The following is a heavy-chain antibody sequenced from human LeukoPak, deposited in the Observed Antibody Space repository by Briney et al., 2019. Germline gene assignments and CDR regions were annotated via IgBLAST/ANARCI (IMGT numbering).Heavy chain of an antibody. J-gene: IGHJ4*02. CDR3: ARQTRYGDYVNFDY. Sequence: PSETLSLTCTVSGGSIGSSSYYWGWIRQPPGTGLEWIGSIYYSGSTYYNPSLKSRVTIPVDTSKNQFSLKLSSVTAADTAVYYCARQTRYGDYVNFDYWGQGTLVTVSS. D-gene: IGHD4-17*01. CDR2: IYYSGST. CDR1: GGSIGSSSYY. V-gene: IGHV4-39*01.